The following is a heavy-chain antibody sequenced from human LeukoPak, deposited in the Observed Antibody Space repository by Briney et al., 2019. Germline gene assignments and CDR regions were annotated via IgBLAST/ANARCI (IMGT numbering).Heavy chain of an antibody. V-gene: IGHV1-2*02. CDR1: GYTFTGYY. D-gene: IGHD3-16*01. J-gene: IGHJ3*02. CDR3: ARDRNRGLSLDI. CDR2: IYPYSGDT. Sequence: ASVTVSCKSSGYTFTGYYIHWVRQAPGPGREWMGWIYPYSGDTNYAQNFQGKVTMTRDTSISTAYMELSSLKSGDPAVYYCARDRNRGLSLDIWGQGTMLTVSS.